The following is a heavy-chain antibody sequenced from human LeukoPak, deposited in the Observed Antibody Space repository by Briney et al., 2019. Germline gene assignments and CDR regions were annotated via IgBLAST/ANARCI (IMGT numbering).Heavy chain of an antibody. D-gene: IGHD3-10*01. CDR3: AAPTMVRAP. CDR1: GFTFSDYY. Sequence: GGSLRLSCAASGFTFSDYYMSWIRQAPGKGLEWVSYISSSSSYTNYADSVKGRFTISRDNAKNSLYLQMNSLRAEDTAVYYCAAPTMVRAPWGQGTLVTVPS. J-gene: IGHJ5*02. CDR2: ISSSSSYT. V-gene: IGHV3-11*03.